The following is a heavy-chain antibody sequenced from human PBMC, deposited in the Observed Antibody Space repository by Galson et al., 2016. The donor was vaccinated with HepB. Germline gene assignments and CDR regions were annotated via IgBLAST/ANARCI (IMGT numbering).Heavy chain of an antibody. Sequence: TLSLTCTVSGGSINTGNYYWAWIRQPAGKGLEWIGRIHPSGSTDYNPPLMSRVTISVDTSKNLFSLDLTSVTAADTAVYYCARDRGSGGPEDYWGQGTLVSVSS. D-gene: IGHD6-19*01. CDR1: GGSINTGNYY. CDR2: IHPSGST. V-gene: IGHV4-61*02. J-gene: IGHJ4*02. CDR3: ARDRGSGGPEDY.